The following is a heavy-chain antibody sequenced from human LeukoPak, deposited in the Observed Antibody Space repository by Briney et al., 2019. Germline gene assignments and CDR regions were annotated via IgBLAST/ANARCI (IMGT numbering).Heavy chain of an antibody. CDR3: ARVGPDDSSGSYSGYVWFDP. CDR2: INPNRGGT. D-gene: IGHD3-22*01. Sequence: ASVKASCKASGYTFTGYYMHWVRQAPGQGLEWMGWINPNRGGTNYAQKFQGRVTMTRDTSISTAYMELGRLRSDEPGVYYWARVGPDDSSGSYSGYVWFDPWGQGTLVTVSS. J-gene: IGHJ5*02. CDR1: GYTFTGYY. V-gene: IGHV1-2*02.